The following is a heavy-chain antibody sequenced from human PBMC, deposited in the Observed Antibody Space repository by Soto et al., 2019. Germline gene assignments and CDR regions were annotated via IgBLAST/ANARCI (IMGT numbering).Heavy chain of an antibody. J-gene: IGHJ5*02. D-gene: IGHD3-9*01. Sequence: PGGSLRLSCAASGFSFDRYAMHWVRQVPGRGLEWVSGLNGRGDSVAYADSVKGRFTISRDNAKNTLYLQMNSLRAEDTAVYYCAKEDFMYYDILTGYSFDWFAPWGQGTLVTVSS. CDR1: GFSFDRYA. CDR2: LNGRGDSV. CDR3: AKEDFMYYDILTGYSFDWFAP. V-gene: IGHV3-9*01.